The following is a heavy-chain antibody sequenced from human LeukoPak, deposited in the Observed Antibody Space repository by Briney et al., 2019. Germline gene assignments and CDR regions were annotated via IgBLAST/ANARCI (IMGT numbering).Heavy chain of an antibody. V-gene: IGHV3-23*01. CDR1: GFTFSSYV. CDR2: ITGSGDNT. Sequence: GGSLRLSCVASGFTFSSYVMNWVRQAPGKGLEGVSTITGSGDNTHHADSVKGRFTISRDNSINTLYLQMNSLRAEDTAIYYCAKDGNYFNFDSWGQETLVTVSS. J-gene: IGHJ4*02. CDR3: AKDGNYFNFDS. D-gene: IGHD1-26*01.